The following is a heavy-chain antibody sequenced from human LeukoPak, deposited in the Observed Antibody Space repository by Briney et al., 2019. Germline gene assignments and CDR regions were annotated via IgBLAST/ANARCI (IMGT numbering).Heavy chain of an antibody. V-gene: IGHV1-8*01. CDR3: ARDRDNYGSGSYVWFDP. J-gene: IGHJ5*02. CDR1: GYTFTSYD. CDR2: MNPNSGNT. Sequence: ASVKVSCKASGYTFTSYDINWVRQATGQGLEWMGWMNPNSGNTGYAQKFQGRVTMTRNTSISTAYMELSSLRSEDTAVYYCARDRDNYGSGSYVWFDPWGQGTLVTVSS. D-gene: IGHD3-10*01.